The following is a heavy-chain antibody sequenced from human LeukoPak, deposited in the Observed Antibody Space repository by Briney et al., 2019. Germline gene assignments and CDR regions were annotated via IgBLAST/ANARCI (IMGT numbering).Heavy chain of an antibody. J-gene: IGHJ3*02. V-gene: IGHV3-7*01. D-gene: IGHD1-1*01. Sequence: PGGSLRLSCAASGFTFSGYWMSWVRQAPGKGLEWVANIKQDGSEKYYVDSVKGRFTISRDNAKNSLYLQMNSLRAEDTAVYYCARHTSENAHAFDIWGQGTMVTVSS. CDR3: ARHTSENAHAFDI. CDR2: IKQDGSEK. CDR1: GFTFSGYW.